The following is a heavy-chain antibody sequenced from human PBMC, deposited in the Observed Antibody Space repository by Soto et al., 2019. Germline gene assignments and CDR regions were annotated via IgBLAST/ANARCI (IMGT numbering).Heavy chain of an antibody. CDR1: GGSISSSSYY. CDR2: IYYSGST. V-gene: IGHV4-39*01. CDR3: AIGEGIAAAGTGFDY. Sequence: QLQLQESGPGLVKPSETLSLTCTVSGGSISSSSYYWGWIRQPPGKGLEWIGSIYYSGSTYYNPSLKRRVTSIEDTSKNQFSLKLSSVTSADTSVYYCAIGEGIAAAGTGFDYWGQGTMVTVSS. J-gene: IGHJ4*02. D-gene: IGHD6-13*01.